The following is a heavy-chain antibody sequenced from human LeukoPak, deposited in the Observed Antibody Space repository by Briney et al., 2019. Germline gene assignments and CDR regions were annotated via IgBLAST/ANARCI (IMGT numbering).Heavy chain of an antibody. J-gene: IGHJ4*02. CDR3: ARDNIAFDY. CDR2: ISSSGSTI. Sequence: GGPLTLSCAASGFTFSDYYMSCIRQAPGKGLEWVSYISSSGSTIYYADSVKGRLTISRDNAKNSLYLQMNSLRAEDTAVYYCARDNIAFDYWGQGTLVTVSS. D-gene: IGHD6-13*01. CDR1: GFTFSDYY. V-gene: IGHV3-11*01.